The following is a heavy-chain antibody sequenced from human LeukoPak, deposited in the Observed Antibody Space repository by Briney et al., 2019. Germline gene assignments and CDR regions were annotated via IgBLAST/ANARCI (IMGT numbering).Heavy chain of an antibody. D-gene: IGHD3-10*01. CDR2: ISYDGNNK. V-gene: IGHV3-30*04. Sequence: KLSCKSAGYTFSSYAMHRVRQAPGKGLERVAVISYDGNNKYYAYSVKGRFTISRDNSKNTLYLQMNSLRAEDTAVYYCAREEGLSRITMVRGVNHYFDYWGQGTLVTVPS. CDR3: AREEGLSRITMVRGVNHYFDY. CDR1: GYTFSSYA. J-gene: IGHJ4*02.